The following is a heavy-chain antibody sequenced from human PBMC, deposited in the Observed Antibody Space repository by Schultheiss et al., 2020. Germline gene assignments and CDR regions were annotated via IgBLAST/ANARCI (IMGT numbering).Heavy chain of an antibody. V-gene: IGHV4-61*01. CDR1: GGSVSSGSYY. CDR3: ARGLYSSWGPYYYGMDV. D-gene: IGHD6-6*01. Sequence: SETLALTCTVSGGSVSSGSYYWSWIRQPPGKGLEWIGYIYYSGSTNYNPSLKSRVAISVDTSKNQFSLKLSSVAAADTAVYYCARGLYSSWGPYYYGMDVWGQGTTVTVSS. CDR2: IYYSGST. J-gene: IGHJ6*02.